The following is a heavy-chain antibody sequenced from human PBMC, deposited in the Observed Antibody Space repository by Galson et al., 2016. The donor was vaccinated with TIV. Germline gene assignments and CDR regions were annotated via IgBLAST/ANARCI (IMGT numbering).Heavy chain of an antibody. CDR2: MYFPGNI. Sequence: ETLSLTCTVSGASITDSYWSWIRQPAGKGLEWIGRMYFPGNINYNPSLGSRVSMSADTSNNQFSLELSSVTASDTAVYYCAKDWWVTYTDRPFFEFWGQGILVTVSS. D-gene: IGHD2-15*01. V-gene: IGHV4-4*07. J-gene: IGHJ4*02. CDR3: AKDWWVTYTDRPFFEF. CDR1: GASITDSY.